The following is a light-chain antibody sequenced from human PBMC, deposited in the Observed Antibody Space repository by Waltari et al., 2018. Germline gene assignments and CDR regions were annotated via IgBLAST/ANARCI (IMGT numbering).Light chain of an antibody. Sequence: QSALTQPASVSGSPGQTNTISCTGTRRDIGGNNYVSGYQQHPGKAPKLMIYDVVKRPSGVSNRFSGSKSGNTASLTISGLQAEDDAIYYCSSYASSKFGGGTKLTVL. CDR2: DVV. J-gene: IGLJ2*01. CDR1: RRDIGGNNY. V-gene: IGLV2-14*01. CDR3: SSYASSK.